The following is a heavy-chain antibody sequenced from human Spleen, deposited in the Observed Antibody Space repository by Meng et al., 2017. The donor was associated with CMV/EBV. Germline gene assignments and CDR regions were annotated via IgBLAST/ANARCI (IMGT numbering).Heavy chain of an antibody. CDR2: INHSGST. CDR1: GGSFSGYY. V-gene: IGHV4-34*01. D-gene: IGHD6-13*01. CDR3: ASIAAAGTAIVY. J-gene: IGHJ4*02. Sequence: QVQLQQWGAGLLKPSETLSLTRAVYGGSFSGYYWSWIRQPPGKGLEWIGEINHSGSTNYNPSLKSRVTISVDTSKNQFSLKLSSVTAADTAVYYCASIAAAGTAIVYWGQGTLVTVSS.